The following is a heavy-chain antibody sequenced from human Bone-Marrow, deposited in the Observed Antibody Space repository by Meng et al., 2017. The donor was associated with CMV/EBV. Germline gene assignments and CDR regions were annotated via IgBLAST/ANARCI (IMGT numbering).Heavy chain of an antibody. J-gene: IGHJ6*02. V-gene: IGHV3-21*01. Sequence: GESLKISCAASGFTFSSYSMNWVRQAPGKGLEWVSSISSSSSYIYYADSVKGRFTISRDDAKNSLFLQMNSLTAEDAAVYFCASENWFGVVRNYYYGLDVWGQGTVVTVSS. CDR2: ISSSSSYI. CDR3: ASENWFGVVRNYYYGLDV. CDR1: GFTFSSYS. D-gene: IGHD3-3*01.